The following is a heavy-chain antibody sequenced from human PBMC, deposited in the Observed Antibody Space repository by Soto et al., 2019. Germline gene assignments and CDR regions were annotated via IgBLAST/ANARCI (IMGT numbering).Heavy chain of an antibody. CDR2: IVVGSGNT. CDR1: GFTFTSSA. V-gene: IGHV1-58*02. J-gene: IGHJ4*02. CDR3: AAGMRYSGSYYFAGDY. Sequence: SVKVSCKASGFTFTSSAMQWVRQARGQRLEWIGWIVVGSGNTNYAQKFQERVTITRDMSTSTAYMELSSLRSEDTAVYYCAAGMRYSGSYYFAGDYWGQGTLVTVSS. D-gene: IGHD1-26*01.